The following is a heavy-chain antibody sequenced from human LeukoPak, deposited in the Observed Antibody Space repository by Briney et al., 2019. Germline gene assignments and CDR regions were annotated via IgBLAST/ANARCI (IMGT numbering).Heavy chain of an antibody. V-gene: IGHV3-21*01. CDR3: ATTHHYYDSSGFYYASDAFDI. J-gene: IGHJ3*02. D-gene: IGHD3-22*01. Sequence: GGSLRLSCAASGFTFSSYTTNWVRQAPGKGLEWVSSISSTSGYTYYADSVKGRFTNSRDNAKSSLELHTSSLRVEDTGVYYCATTHHYYDSSGFYYASDAFDIWGQGTMVTVSS. CDR1: GFTFSSYT. CDR2: ISSTSGYT.